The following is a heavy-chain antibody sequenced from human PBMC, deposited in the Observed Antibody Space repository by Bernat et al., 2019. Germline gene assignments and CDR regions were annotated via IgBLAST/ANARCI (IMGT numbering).Heavy chain of an antibody. D-gene: IGHD6-19*01. CDR3: ARSREVAGTRGYYYYYGMDV. CDR1: GFTFSSYG. Sequence: QVQLVESGGGVVQPGRSLRLSCAASGFTFSSYGMHWVRQAPGKGLEGVAVIWYDGSNKYYADSVKGRFTISRDNSKNTLYLQMNSLRAEDTAVYYCARSREVAGTRGYYYYYGMDVWGQGTTVTVSS. CDR2: IWYDGSNK. J-gene: IGHJ6*02. V-gene: IGHV3-33*01.